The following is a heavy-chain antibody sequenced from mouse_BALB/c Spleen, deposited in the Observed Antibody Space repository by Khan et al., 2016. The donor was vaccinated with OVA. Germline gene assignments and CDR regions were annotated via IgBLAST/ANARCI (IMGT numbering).Heavy chain of an antibody. D-gene: IGHD2-10*01. CDR2: IWSDGST. J-gene: IGHJ4*01. Sequence: QVQLKQSGLGLVAPSQSLSITCTISGFSLTNYGVHWVRQPPGKGLEWLVVIWSDGSTTYNSALKSRLTISKDNSKSQVFLKMNSLQTEDTAVYFCARQPYYHYNIMDYWGQGTSVTVSS. CDR3: ARQPYYHYNIMDY. CDR1: GFSLTNYG. V-gene: IGHV2-6-1*01.